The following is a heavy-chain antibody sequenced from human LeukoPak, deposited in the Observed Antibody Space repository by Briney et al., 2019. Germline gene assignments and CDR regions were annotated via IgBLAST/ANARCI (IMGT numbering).Heavy chain of an antibody. Sequence: GGSLSLSCAASGFPFSSYAMSWVRQAPGKGLEWVSAISGSGGSTYYADSVKGRFTISRDNSKNTLYLQMNSLRAEDTAVYYCAKDKGPRRYSSSPSTFDIWGQGTMVTVSS. J-gene: IGHJ3*02. V-gene: IGHV3-23*01. CDR2: ISGSGGST. CDR3: AKDKGPRRYSSSPSTFDI. D-gene: IGHD6-13*01. CDR1: GFPFSSYA.